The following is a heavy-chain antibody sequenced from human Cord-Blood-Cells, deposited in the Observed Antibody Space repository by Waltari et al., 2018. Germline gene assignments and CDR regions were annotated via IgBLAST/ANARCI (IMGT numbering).Heavy chain of an antibody. D-gene: IGHD1-20*01. CDR3: ARADWDSWTHFDY. CDR2: INAGNGNT. J-gene: IGHJ4*02. V-gene: IGHV1-3*01. CDR1: GYTFTSYA. Sequence: QVQLVQSGAEVKKPGASVKVSCKASGYTFTSYAMHWVRQAPGQRLEWIGWINAGNGNTKYSQKFQGRVTITRDTSASTAYMELSSLRSEDTAVYYCARADWDSWTHFDYWGQGTLVTVSS.